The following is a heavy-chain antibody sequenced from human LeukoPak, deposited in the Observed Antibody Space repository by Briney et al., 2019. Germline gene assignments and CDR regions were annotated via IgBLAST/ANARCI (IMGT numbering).Heavy chain of an antibody. V-gene: IGHV1-2*02. J-gene: IGHJ6*03. CDR3: AKAGIRYFDRPDGFYYYMDV. CDR1: GYTFTGYY. Sequence: GASVKVSCKASGYTFTGYYMHWVRQAPGQGLEWMGWINPNSGGTNYAQKFQGRVTMTRDTSISTAYMELSRLRSDDTAVYYRAKAGIRYFDRPDGFYYYMDVWGKGTTVTVSS. D-gene: IGHD3-9*01. CDR2: INPNSGGT.